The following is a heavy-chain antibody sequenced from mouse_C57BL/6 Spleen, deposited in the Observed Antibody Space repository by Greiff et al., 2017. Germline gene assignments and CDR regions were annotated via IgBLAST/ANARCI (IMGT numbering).Heavy chain of an antibody. CDR2: ISYSGST. J-gene: IGHJ4*01. Sequence: EVQRLESGPGLVKPSQSLSLSCTVTGYSITSGYDWHWIRHFPGNKLEWMGYISYSGSTNYNPSLKSRTSITHDTSKNHFFLKRHSVTTEDTATCSGAREGYDVAMDYWGQGTSVTVSS. V-gene: IGHV3-1*01. CDR3: AREGYDVAMDY. D-gene: IGHD2-2*01. CDR1: GYSITSGYD.